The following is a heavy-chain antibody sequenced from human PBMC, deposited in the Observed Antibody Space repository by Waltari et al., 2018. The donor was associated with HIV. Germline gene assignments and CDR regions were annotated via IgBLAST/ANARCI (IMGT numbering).Heavy chain of an antibody. V-gene: IGHV4-59*01. J-gene: IGHJ4*02. CDR1: GGSITNFH. Sequence: QVQLQESGPGLVKPSETLSLICTVSGGSITNFHWAWIRQPPGKGLEWIGYIHYSWPTNYHPALKRRVIISADTSQNQFSLNLNSVTAADTAVYYCAREVLIGVGVVIMDYWGQGTLVTVSS. D-gene: IGHD3-3*01. CDR2: IHYSWPT. CDR3: AREVLIGVGVVIMDY.